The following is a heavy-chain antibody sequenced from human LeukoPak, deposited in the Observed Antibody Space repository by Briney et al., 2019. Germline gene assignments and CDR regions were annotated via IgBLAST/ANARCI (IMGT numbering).Heavy chain of an antibody. D-gene: IGHD1-26*01. V-gene: IGHV3-66*01. CDR1: GFTVSTNY. Sequence: GGSLRLSCAASGFTVSTNYMSWVRQAPGKGLEWVSVIYSGGSTYYADSVQGRFTISRDNSKNTLYLQMNSLRAEDTAVYYCARDSGSGSYKNFDYWGQGTLVTVSS. CDR2: IYSGGST. J-gene: IGHJ4*02. CDR3: ARDSGSGSYKNFDY.